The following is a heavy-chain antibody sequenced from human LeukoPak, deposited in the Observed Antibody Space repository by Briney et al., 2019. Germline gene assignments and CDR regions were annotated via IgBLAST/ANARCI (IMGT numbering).Heavy chain of an antibody. V-gene: IGHV3-66*01. CDR2: IYSGGST. Sequence: PGGSLRLSCAASGFTVSSNYMSWVRQAPGKGLEWVSVIYSGGSTYYADSVKGRFTISRDNSKNTLYLQMNSLRAEDTAVYYCARDRQYYYDSSGYYWGYYYYGMDVWGQGTTVTVSS. J-gene: IGHJ6*02. CDR3: ARDRQYYYDSSGYYWGYYYYGMDV. D-gene: IGHD3-22*01. CDR1: GFTVSSNY.